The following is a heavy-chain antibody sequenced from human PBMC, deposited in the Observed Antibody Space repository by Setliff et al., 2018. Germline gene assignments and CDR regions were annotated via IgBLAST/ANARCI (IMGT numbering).Heavy chain of an antibody. CDR1: GYTFTNYA. Sequence: ASVKVSCKASGYTFTNYAIHWVRQAPGQRPEWMGWINTGNANTKYSQKFQGRVTMTRDTSISTAYMELSRLRSDDTAVYYCARVRSSSWLVVNWFDPWGQGTLVTVS. V-gene: IGHV1-3*04. J-gene: IGHJ5*02. CDR2: INTGNANT. CDR3: ARVRSSSWLVVNWFDP. D-gene: IGHD6-13*01.